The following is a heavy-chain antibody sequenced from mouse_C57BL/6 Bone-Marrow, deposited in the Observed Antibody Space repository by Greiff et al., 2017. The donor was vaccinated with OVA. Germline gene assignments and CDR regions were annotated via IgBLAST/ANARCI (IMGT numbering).Heavy chain of an antibody. V-gene: IGHV1-59*01. CDR3: ARSSMVKGFAY. J-gene: IGHJ3*01. CDR2: IDPSDSYT. Sequence: QVQLQQPGAELVRPGTSVKLSCKASGYTFTGYWMHWVKQRPGQGLEWIGVIDPSDSYTNYNQKFKGKATLTVDTSSSTAYMQLSSLTSEDSAVYYCARSSMVKGFAYWGQGTLVTVSA. CDR1: GYTFTGYW. D-gene: IGHD2-2*01.